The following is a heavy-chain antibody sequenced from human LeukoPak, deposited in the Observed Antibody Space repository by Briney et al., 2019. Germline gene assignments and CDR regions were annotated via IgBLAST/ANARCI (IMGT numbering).Heavy chain of an antibody. D-gene: IGHD3-16*02. Sequence: SETLSLTCAVSGASISSSHWWNWVRQPPGKGLEWIGEIYHSGSTNYNPSLKSRVTISVDKSKNQFSLKLSSVTAADTAVYYCARGNYLAYYYYYMDVWGKGTRSPSP. J-gene: IGHJ6*03. CDR3: ARGNYLAYYYYYMDV. CDR2: IYHSGST. V-gene: IGHV4-4*02. CDR1: GASISSSHW.